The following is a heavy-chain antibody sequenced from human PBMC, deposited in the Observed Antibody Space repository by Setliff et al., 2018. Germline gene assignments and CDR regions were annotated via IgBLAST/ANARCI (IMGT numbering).Heavy chain of an antibody. Sequence: SETLSLTCAVSGYSISSGYYWGWIRQPPGKGLEWIGRIYTSGSTNYNPSLKSRVTISVDTSKNQFSLNLSSVTAADTAMYYCARDYYDSRGSYAFDIWGQGTVVTVSS. CDR1: GYSISSGYY. V-gene: IGHV4-38-2*02. CDR3: ARDYYDSRGSYAFDI. CDR2: IYTSGST. J-gene: IGHJ3*02. D-gene: IGHD3-22*01.